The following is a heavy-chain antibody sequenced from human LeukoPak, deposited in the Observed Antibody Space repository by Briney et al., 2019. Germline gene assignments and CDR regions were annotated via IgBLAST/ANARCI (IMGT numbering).Heavy chain of an antibody. CDR1: GLTFSSYS. J-gene: IGHJ1*01. V-gene: IGHV3-21*01. Sequence: GGSLRLSCAASGLTFSSYSMNWVRQAPGKGLEWVSSISSSSSYIYYADSVKGRFTISRDNAKNSLYLQMNSLRAEDTAVYYCASQGVYYDSSGSPEYFQHWGQGTLVTVSS. D-gene: IGHD3-22*01. CDR2: ISSSSSYI. CDR3: ASQGVYYDSSGSPEYFQH.